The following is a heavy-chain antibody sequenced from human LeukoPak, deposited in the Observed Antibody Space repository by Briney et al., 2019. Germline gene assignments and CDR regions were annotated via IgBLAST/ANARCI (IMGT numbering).Heavy chain of an antibody. J-gene: IGHJ4*02. D-gene: IGHD3-22*01. CDR3: ARDDYYDSSGYYRGYSDY. CDR1: GGSISSYY. CDR2: IYTSGST. Sequence: PSETLSLTCTVSGGSISSYYWSWIRQPAGKGLEWIGRIYTSGSTNYNPSLKSRVTMSVDTSKNQFSLKLSSVTAADTAVYYCARDDYYDSSGYYRGYSDYWGQGTLVTVSS. V-gene: IGHV4-4*07.